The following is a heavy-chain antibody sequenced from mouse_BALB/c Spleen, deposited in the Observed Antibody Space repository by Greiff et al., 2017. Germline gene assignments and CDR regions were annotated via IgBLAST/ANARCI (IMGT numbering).Heavy chain of an antibody. CDR1: GYTFTSYT. J-gene: IGHJ4*01. Sequence: QVQLQQSGAELARPGASVKMSCKASGYTFTSYTMHWVKQRPGQGLEWIRYINPSSGYTNYNQKFKDKATLTADKSSSTAYMQLSSLTSEDSAVYYCARGGARATAMDYWGQGTSVTVSS. D-gene: IGHD3-1*01. CDR3: ARGGARATAMDY. CDR2: INPSSGYT. V-gene: IGHV1-4*01.